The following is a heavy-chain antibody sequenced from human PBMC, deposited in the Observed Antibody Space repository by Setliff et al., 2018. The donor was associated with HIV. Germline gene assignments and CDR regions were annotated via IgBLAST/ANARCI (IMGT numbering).Heavy chain of an antibody. CDR3: AKEWSITAVIVVPSWDY. D-gene: IGHD3-22*01. J-gene: IGHJ4*02. CDR2: INGRGDET. V-gene: IGHV3-23*01. Sequence: GESLKISCSASGFTFRNYAMSWVRQAPGKGLECVSTINGRGDETYYADSVKGRFTISRDNSKNTVSLQMSSLRADDTAVYYCAKEWSITAVIVVPSWDYWGQGTLVTVSS. CDR1: GFTFRNYA.